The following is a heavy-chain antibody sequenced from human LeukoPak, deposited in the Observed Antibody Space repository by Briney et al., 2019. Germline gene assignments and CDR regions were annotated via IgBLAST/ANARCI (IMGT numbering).Heavy chain of an antibody. CDR2: ISGSGGST. Sequence: QPGGSLRLSCAASGFTFSSYAMSWVRQAPGKGLEWVSAISGSGGSTYYADSVKGRFTISRDNSKNTLYLQMNSLRAEDTAVYYCAKSLNYYDSSGYSGALDYWGQGTLVTVSS. CDR1: GFTFSSYA. CDR3: AKSLNYYDSSGYSGALDY. V-gene: IGHV3-23*01. D-gene: IGHD3-22*01. J-gene: IGHJ4*02.